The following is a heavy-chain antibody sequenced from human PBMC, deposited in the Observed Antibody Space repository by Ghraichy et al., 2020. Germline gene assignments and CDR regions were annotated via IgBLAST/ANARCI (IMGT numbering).Heavy chain of an antibody. V-gene: IGHV3-48*02. CDR3: VRDLDWAFDY. CDR1: GFTFSSYT. D-gene: IGHD3-9*01. Sequence: GGSLRLSCAASGFTFSSYTMNWVRQAPGKALEWISFITHRSETSHYADSVRGRFTISRDNARNSLYLQMNSLRDEDTAVYYCVRDLDWAFDYWGQGALVTVSS. CDR2: ITHRSETS. J-gene: IGHJ4*02.